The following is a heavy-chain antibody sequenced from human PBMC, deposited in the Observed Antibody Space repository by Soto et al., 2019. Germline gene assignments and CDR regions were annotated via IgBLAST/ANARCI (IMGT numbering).Heavy chain of an antibody. CDR1: GYSFTSYW. CDR2: IYPGDSDT. Sequence: PGESLKISCKGSGYSFTSYWIGWVRRMPGKGLEWMGIIYPGDSDTRYSTSFQGQVTISADKSISTAYLQWSSLKASDTAMYYCARPPYYYDSSGYYTSSAFDIWGPGTMVTVSS. J-gene: IGHJ3*02. D-gene: IGHD3-22*01. V-gene: IGHV5-51*01. CDR3: ARPPYYYDSSGYYTSSAFDI.